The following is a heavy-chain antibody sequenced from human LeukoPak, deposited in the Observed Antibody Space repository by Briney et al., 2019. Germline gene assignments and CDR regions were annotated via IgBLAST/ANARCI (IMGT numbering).Heavy chain of an antibody. Sequence: SETLSLTCAVYGGSFSGYYWSWIRQPPGKGLEWLGEINHSGSTNYNPSLKGRVTISVDTSKNQFSLKLSSVTAADTAVYYCAKGDYDRSGSIGFDIWGQGTMVTVSS. CDR1: GGSFSGYY. CDR3: AKGDYDRSGSIGFDI. D-gene: IGHD3-22*01. V-gene: IGHV4-34*01. J-gene: IGHJ3*02. CDR2: INHSGST.